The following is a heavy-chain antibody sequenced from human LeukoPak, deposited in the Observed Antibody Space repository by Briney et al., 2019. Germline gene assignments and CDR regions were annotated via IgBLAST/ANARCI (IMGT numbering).Heavy chain of an antibody. Sequence: GESLKISCKGSGYSFTSYWIGWVRQMPGKGLEWMGIIYPGDSDTRYSPSFQGQVTISADKSISTAYLQWSSLKASDTAMYYCARTIAVAGLYNGFDPWGQGTLVTVSS. J-gene: IGHJ5*02. V-gene: IGHV5-51*01. CDR2: IYPGDSDT. D-gene: IGHD6-19*01. CDR3: ARTIAVAGLYNGFDP. CDR1: GYSFTSYW.